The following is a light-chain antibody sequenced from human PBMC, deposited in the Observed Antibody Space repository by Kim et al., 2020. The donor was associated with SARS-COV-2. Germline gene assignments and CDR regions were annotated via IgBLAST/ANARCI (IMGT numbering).Light chain of an antibody. J-gene: IGLJ1*01. V-gene: IGLV3-21*04. CDR2: YDS. Sequence: SYELTQPPSVSVAPGKTARITCGGNNIGSKSVHWYQQKPGQAPVLVIYYDSDRPSGLPERFSGSNSGNTATLTISRVEAGDAADYYCQGWDCSSDLSYV. CDR1: NIGSKS. CDR3: QGWDCSSDLSYV.